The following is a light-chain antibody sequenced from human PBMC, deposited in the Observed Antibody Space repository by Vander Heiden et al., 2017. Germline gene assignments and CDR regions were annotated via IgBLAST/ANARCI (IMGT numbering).Light chain of an antibody. V-gene: IGKV3-11*01. Sequence: EIVLTQSPATLSWSPGERATLSCRASQSFSSYLAWYQQKPGQAPRLLIYDASNRANGIPARFSGSGSGTDFTLTISSLEPEDFAVYYCQQRSNWPITFGQGTRLEIK. J-gene: IGKJ5*01. CDR1: QSFSSY. CDR2: DAS. CDR3: QQRSNWPIT.